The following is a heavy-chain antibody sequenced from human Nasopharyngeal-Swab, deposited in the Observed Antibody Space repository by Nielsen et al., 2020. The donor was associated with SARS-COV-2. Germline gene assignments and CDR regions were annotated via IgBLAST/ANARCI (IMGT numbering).Heavy chain of an antibody. CDR2: INPSGGST. V-gene: IGHV1-46*01. CDR1: GYTFTNYY. J-gene: IGHJ4*02. CDR3: ARAYNWNDGGDY. Sequence: ASLQVSCKASGYTFTNYYMHWVRQAPGQGLEWMGIINPSGGSTSYAQKFQGRVTMTRDTSTSTVYMELSSLRSEDTAVYYCARAYNWNDGGDYWGQGTLVTVSS. D-gene: IGHD1-20*01.